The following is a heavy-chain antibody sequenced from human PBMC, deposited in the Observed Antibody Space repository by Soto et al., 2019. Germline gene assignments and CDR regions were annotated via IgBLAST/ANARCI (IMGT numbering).Heavy chain of an antibody. V-gene: IGHV1-18*04. D-gene: IGHD3-22*01. CDR3: ARFLYYDSSGYYWGSNWFDP. CDR1: GYTFTSCG. J-gene: IGHJ5*02. CDR2: ISAYNGNT. Sequence: ASVRVYCTSSGYTFTSCGISWGLQAPGQGLDWMGWISAYNGNTNYAQKLQGRVTMTTDTSTSTAYMELRSLRSDDTAVYYCARFLYYDSSGYYWGSNWFDPWGQGTLVTVSS.